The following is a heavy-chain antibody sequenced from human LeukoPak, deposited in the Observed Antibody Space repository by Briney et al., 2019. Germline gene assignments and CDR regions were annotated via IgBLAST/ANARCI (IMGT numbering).Heavy chain of an antibody. J-gene: IGHJ6*02. Sequence: PSETLSLTCTVSGYSISSGYYWGWIRQPPGKGLEWIGSIYHSGSTYYNPSLKSRVTISVDTSKNQFSLKLSSVTAADTAVYYCAREVILGGYNYYYYGMDAWGQGTTVTVSS. CDR3: AREVILGGYNYYYYGMDA. D-gene: IGHD3-22*01. CDR1: GYSISSGYY. CDR2: IYHSGST. V-gene: IGHV4-38-2*02.